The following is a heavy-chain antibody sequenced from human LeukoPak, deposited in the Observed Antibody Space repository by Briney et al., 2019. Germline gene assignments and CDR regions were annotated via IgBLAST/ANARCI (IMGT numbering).Heavy chain of an antibody. D-gene: IGHD2-15*01. V-gene: IGHV3-64*01. J-gene: IGHJ4*02. Sequence: QPGGSLRLSCAASGFTFSSYAMHWVRQAPGKGLEYVSGISSDGGSPFHVNSVKGRFTISRDNSKDTLYLQMGSLRAEDMAVYYCAREYRSGGRCQYYFDYWGQGTLVTVSS. CDR3: AREYRSGGRCQYYFDY. CDR1: GFTFSSYA. CDR2: ISSDGGSP.